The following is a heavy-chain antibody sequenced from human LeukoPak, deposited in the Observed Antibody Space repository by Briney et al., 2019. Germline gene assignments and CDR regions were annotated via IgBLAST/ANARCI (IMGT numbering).Heavy chain of an antibody. CDR2: ISGSGDNT. CDR3: ARSSRELGGYAPWELMPPFDY. CDR1: GFTFSVYP. Sequence: PGGSLRLSCAASGFTFSVYPMNWVRQAPGKGLEWVSGISGSGDNTHYAKSVKGRFTISRDNAKNSLYLQMNSLRAEDAAVYYCARSSRELGGYAPWELMPPFDYWGQGTLVTVSS. D-gene: IGHD1-7*01. J-gene: IGHJ4*02. V-gene: IGHV3-23*01.